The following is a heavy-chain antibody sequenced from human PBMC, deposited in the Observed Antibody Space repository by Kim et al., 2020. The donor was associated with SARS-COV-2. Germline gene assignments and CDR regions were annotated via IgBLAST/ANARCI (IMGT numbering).Heavy chain of an antibody. V-gene: IGHV1-2*06. Sequence: ASVKVSCKASGYTFTGYYMHWVRQAPGQGLEWMGRINPNSGGTNYAQKFQGRVTMTRDTSISTAYMELSRLRSDDTAVYYCARVSTENFQQLVWYFDLWGRGTLVTVSS. D-gene: IGHD6-13*01. CDR1: GYTFTGYY. CDR3: ARVSTENFQQLVWYFDL. CDR2: INPNSGGT. J-gene: IGHJ2*01.